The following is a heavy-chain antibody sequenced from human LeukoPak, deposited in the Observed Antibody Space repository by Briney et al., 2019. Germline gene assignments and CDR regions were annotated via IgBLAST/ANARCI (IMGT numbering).Heavy chain of an antibody. CDR2: IYNSGST. J-gene: IGHJ5*02. V-gene: IGHV4-4*02. CDR3: ARVTYDNWFDP. Sequence: PSGTLSLTCAVSGGSIRRSHWWSWVRQPPGKGLEWLAEIYNSGSTNYNQSLKSRLTISEDKSKNQSSLKLSSVTAADTAVYYCARVTYDNWFDPWGQGTLVTVSS. CDR1: GGSIRRSHW.